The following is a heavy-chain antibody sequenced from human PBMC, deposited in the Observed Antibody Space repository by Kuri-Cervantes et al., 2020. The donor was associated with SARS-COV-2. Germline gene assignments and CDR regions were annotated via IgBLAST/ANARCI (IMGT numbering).Heavy chain of an antibody. CDR2: INHSGST. CDR1: GGSFSGYY. Sequence: GSLRLSCAVYGGSFSGYYWSWIRQPPGKGLEWIGEINHSGSTNYNPSLKSRVTISVGTSKNQFSLKLSSVTAADTAVYYCARAFPRSYVGYWGQGTLVTVSS. V-gene: IGHV4-34*01. J-gene: IGHJ4*02. CDR3: ARAFPRSYVGY. D-gene: IGHD5-18*01.